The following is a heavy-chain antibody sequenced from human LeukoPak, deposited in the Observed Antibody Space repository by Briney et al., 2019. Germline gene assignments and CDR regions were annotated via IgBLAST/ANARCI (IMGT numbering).Heavy chain of an antibody. J-gene: IGHJ3*02. D-gene: IGHD2-2*01. V-gene: IGHV3-9*01. CDR2: ISWNSGSI. CDR3: AKDAQPKYCSSTSCYYGAFDI. Sequence: GRSLRLSCAASGFTFDDYAMHWVRQAPGKGLEWVSGISWNSGSIGYADSVKGRFTISRDNAKNSLYLQMNSLRAEDTALYYCAKDAQPKYCSSTSCYYGAFDIWGQGTMVTVSS. CDR1: GFTFDDYA.